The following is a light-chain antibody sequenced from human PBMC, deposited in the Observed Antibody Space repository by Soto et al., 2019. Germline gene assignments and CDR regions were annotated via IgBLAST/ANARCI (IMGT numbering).Light chain of an antibody. Sequence: DVQMTQSPSSLSASVGDRVTITCRSSQSISNYLNWYQQNPGKPPRVLIYGATNVQSGVPSRFSGSGSGTDFTLTISSLQSEDFAVYYCQQYNNWPPETFGQGTKVDI. J-gene: IGKJ1*01. CDR1: QSISNY. V-gene: IGKV1-39*01. CDR3: QQYNNWPPET. CDR2: GAT.